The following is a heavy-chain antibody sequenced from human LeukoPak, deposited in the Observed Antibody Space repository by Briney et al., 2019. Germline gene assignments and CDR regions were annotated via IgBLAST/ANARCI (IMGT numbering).Heavy chain of an antibody. CDR2: ISYDGSNK. J-gene: IGHJ4*02. Sequence: GGSLRLSCAASGFTFSSYAMHWVRQAPGKGLEWVAVISYDGSNKYYADSVKGRFTISRDNSKNTLYLQMNSLRAEDTAVYYCARSDSGYADFDYWGQGTLVTVFS. CDR3: ARSDSGYADFDY. V-gene: IGHV3-30*04. D-gene: IGHD5-12*01. CDR1: GFTFSSYA.